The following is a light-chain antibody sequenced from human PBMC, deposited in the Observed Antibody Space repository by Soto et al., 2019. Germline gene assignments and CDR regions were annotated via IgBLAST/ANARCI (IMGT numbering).Light chain of an antibody. Sequence: LTQSPGTLSFSLGDRATLSCRASQTVSHAYVAWYQQRPGQAPSLLIYGTSTRAADGPERFSGSGSGIDFTLTISRLEHEDSAVYYCQQYGNSPWTFGQGTKVEIK. CDR3: QQYGNSPWT. V-gene: IGKV3-20*01. J-gene: IGKJ1*01. CDR2: GTS. CDR1: QTVSHAY.